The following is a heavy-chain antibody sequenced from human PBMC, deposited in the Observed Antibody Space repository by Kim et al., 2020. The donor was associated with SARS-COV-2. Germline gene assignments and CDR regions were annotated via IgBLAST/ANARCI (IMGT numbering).Heavy chain of an antibody. V-gene: IGHV1-8*01. J-gene: IGHJ2*01. CDR1: GYTFTSYD. D-gene: IGHD3-10*01. CDR3: ARGVHMVRGGLNRYFDL. Sequence: ASVKVSCKASGYTFTSYDINWVRQATGQGLEWMGWMNPNSGNTGYAQKFQGRVTMTRNTSISTAYMELSSLRSEDTAVYYCARGVHMVRGGLNRYFDLWGRGTLVTVSS. CDR2: MNPNSGNT.